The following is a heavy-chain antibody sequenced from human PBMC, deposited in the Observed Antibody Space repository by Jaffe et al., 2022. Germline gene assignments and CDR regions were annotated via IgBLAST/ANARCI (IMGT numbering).Heavy chain of an antibody. Sequence: EVQLVQSGAEVKKPGESLKISCKGSGYSFTTYWIGWVRQMPGKGLELMGIIYPGDPDIRYSPSFQGQVTISADTSISTAYLQWSSLKASDTAMYYCVRRDVVVVADGLIYSSPYDMWGQGTLVTVSS. CDR3: VRRDVVVVADGLIYSSPYDM. V-gene: IGHV5-51*03. D-gene: IGHD2-15*01. J-gene: IGHJ3*02. CDR2: IYPGDPDI. CDR1: GYSFTTYW.